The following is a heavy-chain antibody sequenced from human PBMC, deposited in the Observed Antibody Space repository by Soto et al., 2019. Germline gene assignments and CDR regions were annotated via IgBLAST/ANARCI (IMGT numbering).Heavy chain of an antibody. CDR1: GYSFHTHY. V-gene: IGHV5-51*01. J-gene: IGHJ4*01. CDR3: ARHLVGSTRGNFDY. CDR2: IYPGDSET. D-gene: IGHD2-2*01. Sequence: PGESLKISCKASGYSFHTHYLACVRQMPGKGLEWMGIIYPGDSETRYSPSFQGRITLSADTSITTAYLQWSGLRASDTAMYFCARHLVGSTRGNFDYWGQGTLVTVSS.